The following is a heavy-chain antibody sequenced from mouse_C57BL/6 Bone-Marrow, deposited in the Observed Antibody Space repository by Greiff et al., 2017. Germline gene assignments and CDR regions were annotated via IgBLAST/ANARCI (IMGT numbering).Heavy chain of an antibody. Sequence: QVQLQQSGAELVKPGASVKMSCKASGYTFTSYWITWVKQRPGQGLEWIGDIYPGSGSTNYNEKFKSKATLTVDTSSSTAYMQLSSLTSEDSAVYYWARWGYYGRRRGGAMDYWGQGTSVTVSS. J-gene: IGHJ4*01. D-gene: IGHD1-1*01. CDR1: GYTFTSYW. CDR3: ARWGYYGRRRGGAMDY. CDR2: IYPGSGST. V-gene: IGHV1-55*01.